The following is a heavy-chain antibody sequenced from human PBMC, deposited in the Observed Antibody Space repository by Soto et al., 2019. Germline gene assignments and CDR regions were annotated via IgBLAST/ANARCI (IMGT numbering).Heavy chain of an antibody. V-gene: IGHV1-18*01. D-gene: IGHD3-3*01. J-gene: IGHJ6*03. Sequence: QVQLVQSGAEVKKPGASVKVSCKASGYTFTSYGISWVRQAPGQGLEWMGWISAYKGNANYAQKIQDRVTMTTDTATNTAYMELRSLRSDDTAVYYCARVRQDDFWSSYSRYYYYYMDVWGKGTTVTVSS. CDR2: ISAYKGNA. CDR3: ARVRQDDFWSSYSRYYYYYMDV. CDR1: GYTFTSYG.